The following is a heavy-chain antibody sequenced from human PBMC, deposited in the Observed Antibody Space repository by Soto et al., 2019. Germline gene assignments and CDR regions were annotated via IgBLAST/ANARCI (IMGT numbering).Heavy chain of an antibody. Sequence: QVQLVQSGAEVKKPGSSVKVTCKASGGTFSSNAISWVRQAPGQGLEWMGGIIPIFGTAHYAQKFQARVTITAAESTSTASMEVSSLNSEDTAVDYCATGGRGYSSEPRFYFEFWGQGTLVTVSS. D-gene: IGHD5-18*01. CDR3: ATGGRGYSSEPRFYFEF. J-gene: IGHJ4*02. CDR2: IIPIFGTA. CDR1: GGTFSSNA. V-gene: IGHV1-69*12.